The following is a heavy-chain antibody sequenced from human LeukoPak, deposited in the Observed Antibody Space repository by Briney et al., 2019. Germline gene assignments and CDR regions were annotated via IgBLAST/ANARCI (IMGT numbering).Heavy chain of an antibody. J-gene: IGHJ3*02. D-gene: IGHD3-10*01. CDR3: AASTRQWIRGVWYYYGSGNQAFDI. CDR1: GGSFSGYY. V-gene: IGHV4-34*01. Sequence: SETLSLTCAVYGGSFSGYYWSWIRQPPGKGLEWIGEINHSGSTNYNPSLKSRVTISVDTSKNQFSLKLSSVTAADTAVYYCAASTRQWIRGVWYYYGSGNQAFDIWGQGTMVTVSS. CDR2: INHSGST.